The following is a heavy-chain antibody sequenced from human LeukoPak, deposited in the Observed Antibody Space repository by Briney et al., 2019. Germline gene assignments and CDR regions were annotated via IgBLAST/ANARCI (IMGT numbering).Heavy chain of an antibody. D-gene: IGHD5-18*01. CDR1: GFTFSSYA. J-gene: IGHJ4*02. Sequence: GGSLRLSCAASGFTFSSYAMSWVRQAPGKGLEWVSAISGSGASTYYADSVKGRFTISRDNSKNTLYLQMNSLRAEDTDVYYCAKEGCYGYSYGFIDYWGQGTLVTVSS. CDR2: ISGSGAST. CDR3: AKEGCYGYSYGFIDY. V-gene: IGHV3-23*01.